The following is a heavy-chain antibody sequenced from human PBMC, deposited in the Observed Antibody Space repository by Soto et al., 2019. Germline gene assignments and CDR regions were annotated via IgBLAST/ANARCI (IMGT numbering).Heavy chain of an antibody. J-gene: IGHJ4*02. V-gene: IGHV3-33*01. CDR1: GFTFSSYG. CDR2: IWYDGSNK. CDR3: ARCIAVAVTGFDY. D-gene: IGHD6-19*01. Sequence: PGGSLRLSCAASGFTFSSYGMHWVRQAPGKGLEWVAVIWYDGSNKYYADSVKGRFTISRDNSKNTLYLRMNSLRAEDTAVYYCARCIAVAVTGFDYWGQGTLVTVSS.